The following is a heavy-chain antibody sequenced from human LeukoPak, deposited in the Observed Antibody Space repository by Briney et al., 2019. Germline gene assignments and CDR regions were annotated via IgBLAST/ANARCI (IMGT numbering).Heavy chain of an antibody. D-gene: IGHD1-26*01. V-gene: IGHV4-59*08. CDR3: ARQSGRNLLDY. CDR1: GDSISSYY. CDR2: IYYSGST. J-gene: IGHJ4*02. Sequence: SETLSLTCTVSGDSISSYYLSWIRQPPGKGLEWIGHIYYSGSTDYNPSLKSRVTISVDTSKNQFSLKLSSVTAADTAVYYCARQSGRNLLDYWGQGTLVTVSS.